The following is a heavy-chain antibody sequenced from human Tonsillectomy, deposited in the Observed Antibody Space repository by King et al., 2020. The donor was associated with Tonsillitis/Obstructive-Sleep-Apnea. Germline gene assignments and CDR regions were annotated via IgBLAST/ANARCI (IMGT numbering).Heavy chain of an antibody. CDR2: IDPNDSYS. V-gene: IGHV5-10-1*01. CDR3: ARLSCSSTSFYYYCDMDV. Sequence: QLVQSGAEVKKPGESLRISCKGSGYSFSSYWISWVRQMPGKGLEWMGRIDPNDSYSNYSPSFQGHVTMSADKSIGTAFLQWSSLKASDTAMYYCARLSCSSTSFYYYCDMDVWGPGTTVTVSS. D-gene: IGHD2-2*01. CDR1: GYSFSSYW. J-gene: IGHJ6*02.